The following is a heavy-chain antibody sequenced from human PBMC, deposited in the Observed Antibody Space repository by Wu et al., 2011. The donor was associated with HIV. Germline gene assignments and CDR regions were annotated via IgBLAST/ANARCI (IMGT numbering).Heavy chain of an antibody. D-gene: IGHD3-3*01. V-gene: IGHV1-2*02. Sequence: EWMGWXNPNSGGTNYAQKFQGRVTMTRDTSISTAYMELSSLRSDDTAVYYCARVEARDFWSGYYDYWGQGTLVTVSS. CDR2: XNPNSGGT. J-gene: IGHJ4*02. CDR3: ARVEARDFWSGYYDY.